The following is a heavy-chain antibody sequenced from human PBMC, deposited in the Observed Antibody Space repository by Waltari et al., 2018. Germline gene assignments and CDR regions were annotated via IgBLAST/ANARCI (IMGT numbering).Heavy chain of an antibody. CDR2: INHSGST. D-gene: IGHD6-19*01. V-gene: IGHV4-34*01. J-gene: IGHJ6*02. CDR3: ARGAPIAVAQYYYYYYGMDV. Sequence: QVQLQQWGAGLFKPSETLSLTCAVHGGSFSGYYWSWIRQPPGKGPEWLGEINHSGSTNYTPPLNSRVTITVDTSTNQFSLKLSSVTAAATAVYYCARGAPIAVAQYYYYYYGMDVWGQGTTVTVSS. CDR1: GGSFSGYY.